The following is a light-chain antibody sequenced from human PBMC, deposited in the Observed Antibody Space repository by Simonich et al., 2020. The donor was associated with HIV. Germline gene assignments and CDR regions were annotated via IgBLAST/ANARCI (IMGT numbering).Light chain of an antibody. Sequence: DIQLTQSPSFLSASVGDRVTITCRASQGISSYLAWYQQKPGKAPKLLIYAASTLQSGVPSRLSGSGSGTEFTLTISSLQPEDFATYYCQQSYSPPRTFGQGTKVEIK. CDR3: QQSYSPPRT. CDR1: QGISSY. V-gene: IGKV1-9*01. J-gene: IGKJ1*01. CDR2: AAS.